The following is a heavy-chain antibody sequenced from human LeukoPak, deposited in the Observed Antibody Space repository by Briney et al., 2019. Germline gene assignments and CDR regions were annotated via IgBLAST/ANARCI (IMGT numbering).Heavy chain of an antibody. CDR2: ISIYNGKI. V-gene: IGHV1-18*04. CDR1: GYTFTGYY. Sequence: ASVKVSCKASGYTFTGYYMHWVRQAPGQGLEWMGWISIYNGKINYARKFQGRVTMTTDTSTSTAYMELRSLRSDDTAVYYCARWDYYDSRTFDIWGQGTMVTVS. D-gene: IGHD3-22*01. J-gene: IGHJ3*02. CDR3: ARWDYYDSRTFDI.